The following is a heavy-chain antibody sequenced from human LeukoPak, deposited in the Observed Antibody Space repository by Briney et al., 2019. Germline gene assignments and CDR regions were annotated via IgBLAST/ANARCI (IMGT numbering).Heavy chain of an antibody. CDR2: IDQHGTEK. CDR1: GFLFSGHY. J-gene: IGHJ4*02. Sequence: PGGSLRLSCAASGFLFSGHYMNWDRQAPGKGLEWVANIDQHGTEKQYVESVKGRFTISRDNTKNSVYLQMDNLRVEDTAVYYCAKAVVAADSFEYWGQGTQVTVSS. CDR3: AKAVVAADSFEY. V-gene: IGHV3-7*01. D-gene: IGHD2-15*01.